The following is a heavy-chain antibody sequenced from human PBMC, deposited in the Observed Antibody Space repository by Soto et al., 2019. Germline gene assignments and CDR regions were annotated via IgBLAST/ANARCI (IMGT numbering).Heavy chain of an antibody. CDR1: GFTFSSYG. Sequence: GGSLRLSCVASGFTFSSYGMHWVRQAPGKGLEWVAVISSDGSNKYYADSVKGRFTISRDNSENTLYLQMNSLRAEDTAVYYCAKNWNYQDYWGQGTLVTVSS. D-gene: IGHD1-7*01. J-gene: IGHJ4*02. V-gene: IGHV3-30*18. CDR2: ISSDGSNK. CDR3: AKNWNYQDY.